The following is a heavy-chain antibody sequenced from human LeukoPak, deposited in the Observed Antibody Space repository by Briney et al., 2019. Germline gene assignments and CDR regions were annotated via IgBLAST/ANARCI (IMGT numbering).Heavy chain of an antibody. Sequence: GASVKVSCKASGGTFSSYAISWVRQAPGQGLEWMGGIIPIFGIANYAQKFQGRVTITADESTSTAYMELSSLRSEDTAVYYCARGVRGVQNWFDPWGQGTLVTVSS. D-gene: IGHD3-10*01. V-gene: IGHV1-69*13. CDR2: IIPIFGIA. CDR1: GGTFSSYA. CDR3: ARGVRGVQNWFDP. J-gene: IGHJ5*02.